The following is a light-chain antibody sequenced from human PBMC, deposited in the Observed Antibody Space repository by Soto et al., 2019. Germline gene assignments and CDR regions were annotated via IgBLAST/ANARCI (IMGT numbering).Light chain of an antibody. CDR1: SSNIGAGYD. V-gene: IGLV1-40*01. CDR2: GNS. CDR3: QSYDSSLSGVV. Sequence: QSVLTQPPSVSGAPGQRVTISCTGSSSNIGAGYDVHWYQQLPGTAPKLLIYGNSNRPSGVPDRFSGSKSGTSASLAITGLQAEDEADYYCQSYDSSLSGVVCGGGTKQTVL. J-gene: IGLJ2*01.